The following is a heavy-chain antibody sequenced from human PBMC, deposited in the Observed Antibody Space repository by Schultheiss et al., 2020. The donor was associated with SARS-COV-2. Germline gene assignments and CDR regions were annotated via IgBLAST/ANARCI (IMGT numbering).Heavy chain of an antibody. CDR1: GGSISSYY. D-gene: IGHD6-13*01. V-gene: IGHV4-59*12. CDR2: IYYSGST. CDR3: ARGPGSSWYRDWWFDP. Sequence: SETLSLTCTVSGGSISSYYWSWIRQPPGKGLEWIGYIYYSGSTNYNPSLKSRVTISVDTSKNQFSLKLSSVTAADTAVYYCARGPGSSWYRDWWFDPWGQGTLVTVSS. J-gene: IGHJ5*02.